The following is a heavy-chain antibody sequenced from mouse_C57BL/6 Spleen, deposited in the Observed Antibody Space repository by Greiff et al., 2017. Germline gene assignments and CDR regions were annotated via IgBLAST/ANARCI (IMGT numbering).Heavy chain of an antibody. CDR2: IDPSDSYT. D-gene: IGHD1-1*01. CDR3: ARRRGRGWLAY. J-gene: IGHJ3*01. V-gene: IGHV1-50*01. CDR1: GYTFTSYW. Sequence: QVQLQQPGAELVKPGASVKLSCKASGYTFTSYWMQWVKQRPGQGLEWIGEIDPSDSYTNYNQKFKGKATLTVDTSSSTAYMQLSSLTSEDSAVDYCARRRGRGWLAYWGQGTLVTVSA.